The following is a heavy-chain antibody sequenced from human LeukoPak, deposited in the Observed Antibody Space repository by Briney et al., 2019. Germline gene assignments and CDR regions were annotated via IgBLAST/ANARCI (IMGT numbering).Heavy chain of an antibody. CDR1: GFTFSSYA. CDR3: AKDRSGPGSYYTRDAFDI. V-gene: IGHV3-23*01. Sequence: TGGSLRLSCAASGFTFSSYAMSWVRQAPGKGLEWVSAISGSGGSTYYADSVKGRFTISRDNSKNTLYLQMSSLRAEDTAVYYCAKDRSGPGSYYTRDAFDIWGQGTMVTVSS. J-gene: IGHJ3*02. CDR2: ISGSGGST. D-gene: IGHD3-10*01.